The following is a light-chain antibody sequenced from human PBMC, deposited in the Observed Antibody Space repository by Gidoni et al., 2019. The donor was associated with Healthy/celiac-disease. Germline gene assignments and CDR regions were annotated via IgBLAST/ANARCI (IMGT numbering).Light chain of an antibody. V-gene: IGLV1-40*01. J-gene: IGLJ3*02. CDR2: GNS. CDR1: SSNIGAGYD. CDR3: QSYDSSLSGAWV. Sequence: QSVLTQPPSVSGAPGQRVTISCTGSSSNIGAGYDVHWYQQLPGTAPKLLIQGNSNRPSGVPDRFSGSKSGTSASLAITGLQAEDEADYYCQSYDSSLSGAWVFGGGTKLTVL.